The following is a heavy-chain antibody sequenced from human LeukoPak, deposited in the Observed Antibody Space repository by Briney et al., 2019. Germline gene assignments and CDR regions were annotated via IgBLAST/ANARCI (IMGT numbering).Heavy chain of an antibody. CDR2: INPHNGAT. J-gene: IGHJ4*02. CDR1: GYTFIGYY. V-gene: IGHV1-2*02. CDR3: ATVRDIVVGGGPYYFDY. Sequence: ASVKVSCTASGYTFIGYYLHWVRQAPGQGPEWMGWINPHNGATNYAQKFQGRVTMTRDTSITTAYMELSRLKSDDTAVYYCATVRDIVVGGGPYYFDYWGQGTLVTVSS. D-gene: IGHD2-15*01.